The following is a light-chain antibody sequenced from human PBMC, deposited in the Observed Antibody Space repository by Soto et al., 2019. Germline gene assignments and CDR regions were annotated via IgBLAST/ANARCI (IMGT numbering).Light chain of an antibody. CDR1: QSVSSSY. J-gene: IGKJ3*01. Sequence: EIVLTQSPGTLSLSPGERATLSCRASQSVSSSYLAWYQQKPGQAPRLLIYGASSRATGIPDRFSGSGSGTDFTLTISRLETEDFAVYYCQKYGSSPRTFGPGTKVDIK. CDR2: GAS. CDR3: QKYGSSPRT. V-gene: IGKV3-20*01.